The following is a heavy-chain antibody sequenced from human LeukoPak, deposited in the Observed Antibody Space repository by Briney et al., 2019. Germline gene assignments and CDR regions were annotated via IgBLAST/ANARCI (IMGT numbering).Heavy chain of an antibody. J-gene: IGHJ4*02. D-gene: IGHD4-17*01. CDR3: TRNVDYNLDY. Sequence: SETLSLTCAVYGGSFTVYYWSWIRQPPGKGLEWIGEIHHGGSPSYNPSLKSRVTISLDTSKNQLSLKLNSVTATDTAVYYCTRNVDYNLDYWGQGALVTVTS. CDR1: GGSFTVYY. V-gene: IGHV4-34*01. CDR2: IHHGGSP.